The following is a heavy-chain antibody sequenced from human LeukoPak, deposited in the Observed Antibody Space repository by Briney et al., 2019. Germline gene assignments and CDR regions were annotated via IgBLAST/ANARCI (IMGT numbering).Heavy chain of an antibody. CDR3: AKGVWASYYFVY. V-gene: IGHV3-23*01. Sequence: PGGSLRLSCAASGFTFSSCVLNWVRQAPGEGLEWVSAISDSGDRTSYADSVKGRFTISRDNSKNTVYLQMNSLRAEVTAVYYCAKGVWASYYFVYSCRGNLVTVSS. CDR2: ISDSGDRT. J-gene: IGHJ4*02. D-gene: IGHD1-26*01. CDR1: GFTFSSCV.